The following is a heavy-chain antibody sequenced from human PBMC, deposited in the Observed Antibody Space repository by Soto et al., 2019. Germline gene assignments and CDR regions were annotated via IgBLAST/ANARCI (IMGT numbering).Heavy chain of an antibody. D-gene: IGHD3-10*01. CDR2: ISYDGSNK. Sequence: GGSLRLSCAASGFTFSSYGMHWVRQAPGKGLEWVAVISYDGSNKYYADSVKGRFTISRDNSKNTLYLQMNSLRAEDTAVYYCAKDYGSGSYYRYYGMDVWGQGTTVTVSS. CDR1: GFTFSSYG. CDR3: AKDYGSGSYYRYYGMDV. V-gene: IGHV3-30*18. J-gene: IGHJ6*02.